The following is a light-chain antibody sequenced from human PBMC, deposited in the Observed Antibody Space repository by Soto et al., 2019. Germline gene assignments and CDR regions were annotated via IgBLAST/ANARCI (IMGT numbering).Light chain of an antibody. CDR3: QSYDSSLSGGV. J-gene: IGLJ3*02. Sequence: QTVVTQPPSVSGAPGQRVTISCTGSSSNIGAGYDVHWYQQLPGTAPKLLIYDNINRPSGVPDRFSGSKSGTSASLAITGLQAEDEADYYCQSYDSSLSGGVFGGGTKLTVL. CDR2: DNI. V-gene: IGLV1-40*01. CDR1: SSNIGAGYD.